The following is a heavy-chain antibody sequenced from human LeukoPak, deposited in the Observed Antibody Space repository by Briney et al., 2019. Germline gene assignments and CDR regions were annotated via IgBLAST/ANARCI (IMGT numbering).Heavy chain of an antibody. CDR3: ARDPGHSGSYYSGYYYYGMDV. Sequence: SQTLSLTCTVSGGSISSGGYYWSWIRQHPGKGLEWIGYIYYSGSTYYNPSLKSRVTISVDTSKNQFSLKLSSVTAADTAVYYCARDPGHSGSYYSGYYYYGMDVWGQGTTDTVSS. J-gene: IGHJ6*02. CDR1: GGSISSGGYY. CDR2: IYYSGST. V-gene: IGHV4-31*03. D-gene: IGHD1-26*01.